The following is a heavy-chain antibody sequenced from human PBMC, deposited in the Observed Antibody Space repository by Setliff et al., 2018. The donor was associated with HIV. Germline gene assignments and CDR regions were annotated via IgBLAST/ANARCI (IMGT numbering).Heavy chain of an antibody. CDR1: GGSISSGGYY. J-gene: IGHJ6*03. D-gene: IGHD3-3*01. CDR3: ARGSPYYDFWSGYLGSSDYYYYMDV. CDR2: IYYSGST. V-gene: IGHV4-31*03. Sequence: PSETLSLTCTVSGGSISSGGYYWSWIRQHPGKGLEWIGYIYYSGSTYYNPSLKSRVTISVDTSKNPFSLKLSSVTAADTAVYYCARGSPYYDFWSGYLGSSDYYYYMDVWGKGTTVTVS.